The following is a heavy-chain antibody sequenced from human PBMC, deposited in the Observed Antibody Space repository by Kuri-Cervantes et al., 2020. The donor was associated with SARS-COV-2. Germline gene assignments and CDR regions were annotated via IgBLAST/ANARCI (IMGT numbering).Heavy chain of an antibody. CDR2: INPSDGRT. V-gene: IGHV1-46*01. CDR1: GYTFTGYN. CDR3: ARGGSYDFWSGYWGYYGMDV. J-gene: IGHJ6*02. D-gene: IGHD3-3*01. Sequence: ASVKVSCKASGYTFTGYNMHWVRQAPGQGLEWMGIINPSDGRTRYAQKFQGGVTMTRDTSTSTAYMELRSLRSDDTAVYYCARGGSYDFWSGYWGYYGMDVWGQGTTVTVSS.